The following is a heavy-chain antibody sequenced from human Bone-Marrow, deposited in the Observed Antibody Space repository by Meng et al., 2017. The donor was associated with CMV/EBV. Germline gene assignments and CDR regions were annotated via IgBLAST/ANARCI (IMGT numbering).Heavy chain of an antibody. J-gene: IGHJ4*02. Sequence: GGSLRLSCIGSGFTFSRHAINWVRQAPGKGLEWVSVISGSSANIFYSGSVKGRFTISRDNSKNTLYLQMNSLRAEDTAVYYCARMYYDFWSGSREFDYWGQGTLVTVSS. CDR1: GFTFSRHA. CDR2: ISGSSANI. CDR3: ARMYYDFWSGSREFDY. V-gene: IGHV3-23*01. D-gene: IGHD3-3*01.